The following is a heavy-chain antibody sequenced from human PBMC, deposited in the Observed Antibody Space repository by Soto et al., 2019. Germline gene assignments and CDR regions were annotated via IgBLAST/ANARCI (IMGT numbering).Heavy chain of an antibody. CDR3: ARVPGP. CDR1: GVSISSVGYS. Sequence: SDTLSLTCAVSGVSISSVGYSWSWIRQPPGKGLEWIGYIYHSGSTYYNTSLKSRVTISVDRSKNQFSLKLSSVTAADTAVYYCARVPGPWGQGTLVTLSS. CDR2: IYHSGST. D-gene: IGHD7-27*01. V-gene: IGHV4-30-2*01. J-gene: IGHJ5*02.